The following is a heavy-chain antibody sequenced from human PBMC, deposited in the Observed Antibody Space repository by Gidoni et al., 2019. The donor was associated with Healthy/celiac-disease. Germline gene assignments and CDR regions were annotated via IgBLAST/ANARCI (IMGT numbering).Heavy chain of an antibody. V-gene: IGHV1-69*01. Sequence: QVQLVQSGAEVKKPGSSVKVSCKASGGTFSSYAISWVRQAPGQGLEWMGWIIPIFGTANYAQKFQCRVTITADESTSTAYMELSSLRSEDTAVYYCARDMSQLYGDYVFDYWGQGTLVTVSS. CDR2: IIPIFGTA. CDR1: GGTFSSYA. CDR3: ARDMSQLYGDYVFDY. J-gene: IGHJ4*02. D-gene: IGHD4-17*01.